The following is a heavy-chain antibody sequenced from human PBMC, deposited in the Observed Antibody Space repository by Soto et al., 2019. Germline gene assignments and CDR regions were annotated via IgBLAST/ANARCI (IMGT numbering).Heavy chain of an antibody. Sequence: QVQLVQSGAEVKKPGASVKVSCKASGYTFTSYDINWVRQATRQGLEWMGWMNPNSGNTGYAQKFQGRVTMTRNTSISLAYMELSLLRYEDTAEYYCARGPLHWGEVSLFRFIYWCQETLVTVPS. J-gene: IGHJ4*02. V-gene: IGHV1-8*01. CDR2: MNPNSGNT. D-gene: IGHD3-16*02. CDR1: GYTFTSYD. CDR3: ARGPLHWGEVSLFRFIY.